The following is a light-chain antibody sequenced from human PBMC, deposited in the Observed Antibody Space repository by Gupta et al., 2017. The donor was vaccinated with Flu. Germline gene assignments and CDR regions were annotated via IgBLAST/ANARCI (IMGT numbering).Light chain of an antibody. Sequence: STTISCTGTSSDIGSDNYVSWHQQHPAHAPNLLIYGVTKRPAGVANRFSASKSGDTASLTISVLQAEDDADYYCTSGISSSTLVFGGGTKLTVL. CDR2: GVT. V-gene: IGLV2-14*01. CDR3: TSGISSSTLV. CDR1: SSDIGSDNY. J-gene: IGLJ2*01.